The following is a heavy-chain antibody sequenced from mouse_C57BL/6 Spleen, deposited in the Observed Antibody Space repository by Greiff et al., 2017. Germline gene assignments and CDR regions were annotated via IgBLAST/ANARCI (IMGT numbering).Heavy chain of an antibody. V-gene: IGHV1-55*01. Sequence: QVQLQQPGAELVKPGASVKMSCKASGYTFTSYWITWVKQRPGQGLEWIGDIYPGSGSTNYNEKFKSKATLTVDTSSGTAYMQLSSLTSEDSAVYYCARENYYGSSIYYAMDYWGQGTSVTVSS. CDR3: ARENYYGSSIYYAMDY. J-gene: IGHJ4*01. CDR1: GYTFTSYW. CDR2: IYPGSGST. D-gene: IGHD1-1*01.